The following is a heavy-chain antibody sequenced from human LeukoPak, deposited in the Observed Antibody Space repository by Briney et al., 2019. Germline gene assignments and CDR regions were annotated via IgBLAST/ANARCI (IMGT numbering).Heavy chain of an antibody. CDR2: INPNSGGT. CDR3: ARGVSGWYYFDY. J-gene: IGHJ4*02. V-gene: IGHV1-2*02. D-gene: IGHD6-19*01. CDR1: GYTFTGYY. Sequence: ASVKVSCKASGYTFTGYYMHWVRQAPGQGLEWMGWINPNSGGTNYAQKFQGRVTMTRGTSISTAYMELSRLRSDDTAVYYCARGVSGWYYFDYWGQGTLVTVSS.